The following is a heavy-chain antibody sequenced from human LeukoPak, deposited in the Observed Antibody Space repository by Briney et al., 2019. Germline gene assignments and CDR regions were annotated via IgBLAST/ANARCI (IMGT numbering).Heavy chain of an antibody. D-gene: IGHD4/OR15-4a*01. V-gene: IGHV3-21*01. CDR2: ISSSSSYI. J-gene: IGHJ4*02. Sequence: GGSLRLSCAASGFTFSSYSMNWVRQAPGKGLEWVSSISSSSSYIYYADSVKGRFTISRDNAKNSLYLQMNSLRAEDTAVYYCAREGTMVATGDYWGQGTLVTVSS. CDR3: AREGTMVATGDY. CDR1: GFTFSSYS.